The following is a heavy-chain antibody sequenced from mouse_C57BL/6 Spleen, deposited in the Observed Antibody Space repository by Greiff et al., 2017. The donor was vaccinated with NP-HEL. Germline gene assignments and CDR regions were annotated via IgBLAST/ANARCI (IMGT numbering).Heavy chain of an antibody. Sequence: EVQLVESGGGLVQPGGSLKLSCAASGFTFSDYYMYWVRPTPEKRLEWVAYISNGGGSTYYPDTVKGRFTISRDNAKNTLYLQMSRLKSEDTAMYYCARPLDSSGSFAYWGQGTLVTVSA. CDR2: ISNGGGST. CDR1: GFTFSDYY. D-gene: IGHD3-2*02. CDR3: ARPLDSSGSFAY. J-gene: IGHJ3*01. V-gene: IGHV5-12*01.